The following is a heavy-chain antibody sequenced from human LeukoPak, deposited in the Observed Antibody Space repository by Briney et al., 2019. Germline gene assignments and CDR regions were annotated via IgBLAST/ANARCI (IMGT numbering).Heavy chain of an antibody. CDR1: GGSVNSGDSY. CDR3: ARGAYDSSGRYVYDFDY. Sequence: SQTLSLTCTVSGGSVNSGDSYWTWIRQHPGKGLEWIGYIYYSGTTYYNPSLKSRVTISVDTSKNQFSLNLNSVTAADTAVYYCARGAYDSSGRYVYDFDYWGQGTLVTVSS. V-gene: IGHV4-31*03. D-gene: IGHD3-22*01. CDR2: IYYSGTT. J-gene: IGHJ4*02.